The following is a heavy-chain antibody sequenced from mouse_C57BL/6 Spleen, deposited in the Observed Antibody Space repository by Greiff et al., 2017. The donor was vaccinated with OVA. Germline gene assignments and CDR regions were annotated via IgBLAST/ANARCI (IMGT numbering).Heavy chain of an antibody. J-gene: IGHJ2*01. D-gene: IGHD1-1*01. CDR3: ARDTTVPFDY. CDR1: GYAFSSSW. CDR2: IYPGDGDT. V-gene: IGHV1-82*01. Sequence: QLQQSGPELVKPGASVKISCKASGYAFSSSWMNWVKQRPGKGLEWIGRIYPGDGDTNYNGKFKGKATLTADKSSSTAYMQLSSLTSEDSAVYFCARDTTVPFDYWGQGTTLTVSS.